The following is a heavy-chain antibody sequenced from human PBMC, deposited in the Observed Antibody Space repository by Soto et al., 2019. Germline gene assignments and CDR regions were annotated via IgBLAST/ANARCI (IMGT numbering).Heavy chain of an antibody. Sequence: SETPSLTCTVSGGSISSGGYYWSWIGQHSGKGLEWIGYIYYSGSTYYNPSLKSRVTISVDTSKNQFSLKLSSVTAADTAVYYCARYYGDPPYNWFDPWGQGTLVTVSS. D-gene: IGHD4-17*01. CDR2: IYYSGST. V-gene: IGHV4-31*03. CDR3: ARYYGDPPYNWFDP. J-gene: IGHJ5*02. CDR1: GGSISSGGYY.